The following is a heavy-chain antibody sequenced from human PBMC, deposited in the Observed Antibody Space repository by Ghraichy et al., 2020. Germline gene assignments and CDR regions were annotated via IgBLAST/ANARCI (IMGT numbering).Heavy chain of an antibody. CDR3: AREAAAGPLRY. Sequence: GGSLRLSCAASGFTFSSYAMHWVRQAPGKGLEWVTVISYDGSNKYYADSVKGRFTISRDNSKNTLYLQMNSLRAEDTAVYYCAREAAAGPLRYWGQGTLVTVSS. CDR1: GFTFSSYA. V-gene: IGHV3-30*04. CDR2: ISYDGSNK. D-gene: IGHD6-13*01. J-gene: IGHJ4*02.